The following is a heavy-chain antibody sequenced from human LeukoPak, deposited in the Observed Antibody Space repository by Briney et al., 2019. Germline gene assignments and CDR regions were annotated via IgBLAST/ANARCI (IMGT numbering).Heavy chain of an antibody. D-gene: IGHD1-1*01. V-gene: IGHV4-4*02. CDR2: IYLNGAT. J-gene: IGHJ3*02. CDR3: ARDPIPLEGRAFDI. CDR1: GVSIISNNW. Sequence: SETLSLTCAVSGVSIISNNWWNWVRQSPGKGLEWIGDIYLNGATNYNPSLKSRVTISQDRSRNQFSLELTSVTAADTAIYYCARDPIPLEGRAFDIWGQGAVVTVSS.